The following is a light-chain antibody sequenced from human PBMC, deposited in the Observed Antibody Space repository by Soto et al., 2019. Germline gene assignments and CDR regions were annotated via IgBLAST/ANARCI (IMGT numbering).Light chain of an antibody. CDR2: DAS. Sequence: EIVLTQSPATLSLSPGERATLSCRASQSVRSYLVWYQQKPGQAPRLLIYDASNRATGIPARFSGSGSGTDFTLTISSLEPEEFAVYYCQQSSNWPPVTFGQGTRLEIK. V-gene: IGKV3-11*01. J-gene: IGKJ5*01. CDR1: QSVRSY. CDR3: QQSSNWPPVT.